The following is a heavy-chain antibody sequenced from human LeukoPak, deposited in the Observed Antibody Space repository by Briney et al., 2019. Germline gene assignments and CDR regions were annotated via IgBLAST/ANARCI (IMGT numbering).Heavy chain of an antibody. Sequence: SETLSLTCTVSGGSISSGGYYWSWIRQHPGKGLEWIGYIYYSGSTYYNPSLKSRVTISVDTSKNQFSLKLSSVTAADTAVYYRARVVVRSMPFDPWGQGTLVTVSS. CDR3: ARVVVRSMPFDP. J-gene: IGHJ5*02. D-gene: IGHD2-2*01. V-gene: IGHV4-31*03. CDR1: GGSISSGGYY. CDR2: IYYSGST.